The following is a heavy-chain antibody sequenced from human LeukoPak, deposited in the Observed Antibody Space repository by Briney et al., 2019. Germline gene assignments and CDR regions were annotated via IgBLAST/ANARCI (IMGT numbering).Heavy chain of an antibody. J-gene: IGHJ3*02. Sequence: PGGSLRLSCAASGFTFSSYEMNWVRQAPGKGLEWVSYISSSGSTIYYADSVKGRFTISRDDSKNTLYLQMNSLRAEDTAVYYCAKDGGSMAVPDAFDIWGQGTMVTVSS. CDR2: ISSSGSTI. CDR3: AKDGGSMAVPDAFDI. V-gene: IGHV3-48*03. CDR1: GFTFSSYE. D-gene: IGHD6-19*01.